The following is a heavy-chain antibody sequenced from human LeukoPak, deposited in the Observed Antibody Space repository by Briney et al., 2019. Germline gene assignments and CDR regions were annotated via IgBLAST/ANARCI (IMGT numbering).Heavy chain of an antibody. CDR2: IYTSGST. J-gene: IGHJ6*03. V-gene: IGHV4-61*02. CDR1: GGSISSGSYY. CDR3: AKLARGRSGYMDV. Sequence: SETLSLTCTVSGGSISSGSYYWSWIRQPAGKGLEWIGRIYTSGSTNYNPSLKSRVTISVDTPKNQFPLKLSSVTAADTAVYYCAKLARGRSGYMDVWGKGTTVTVSS. D-gene: IGHD3-10*01.